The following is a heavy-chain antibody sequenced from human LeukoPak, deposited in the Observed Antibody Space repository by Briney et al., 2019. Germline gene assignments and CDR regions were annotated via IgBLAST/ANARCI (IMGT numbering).Heavy chain of an antibody. D-gene: IGHD1-26*01. CDR1: GYTFTSYG. CDR3: ARDSGSYYTARGDY. V-gene: IGHV1-18*01. Sequence: ASVKVSCKASGYTFTSYGISWVRQAPGQGLEWMGWISAYNGNTNYAQKLQGRVTMTTDTSTSTAYKELRSLRSDDTAVYYCARDSGSYYTARGDYWGQGTLVTVSS. CDR2: ISAYNGNT. J-gene: IGHJ4*02.